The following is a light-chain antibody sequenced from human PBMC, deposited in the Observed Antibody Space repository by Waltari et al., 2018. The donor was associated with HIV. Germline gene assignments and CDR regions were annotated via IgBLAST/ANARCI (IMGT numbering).Light chain of an antibody. CDR1: QRVGDF. Sequence: IVLAQSPVTLSLSPGTRADLSCRASQRVGDFLAWYQQKPGQAPRLLIYAVSKRAAGTPARFSGSGSKTNFTLTISALEPEDFVVYYCQQRLNWPLTFGGGTRVEI. V-gene: IGKV3-11*01. CDR3: QQRLNWPLT. J-gene: IGKJ4*01. CDR2: AVS.